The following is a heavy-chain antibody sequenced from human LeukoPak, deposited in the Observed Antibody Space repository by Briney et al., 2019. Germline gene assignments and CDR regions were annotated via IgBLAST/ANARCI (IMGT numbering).Heavy chain of an antibody. Sequence: ASVKVSCTASGYTLALWIHWMRQAPGQGLEWMGYINPTNGVTGLAQKFQGRVTVTRETSNATAYLELKGLKSDDTAMYFCSRDYPHHLFNFGGKGTL. CDR3: SRDYPHHLFNF. CDR2: INPTNGVT. CDR1: GYTLALW. V-gene: IGHV1-2*02. J-gene: IGHJ4*02.